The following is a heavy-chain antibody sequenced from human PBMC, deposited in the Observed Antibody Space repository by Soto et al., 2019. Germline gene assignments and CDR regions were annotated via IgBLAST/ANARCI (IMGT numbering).Heavy chain of an antibody. Sequence: GGSLRLSCAGSGFTFRNDWMGWVRQAPGKRPEWVANIKQDGSERYYADSVKGRFTISRDNAKNSLYLQMNSLGADDTAVYYCVRENYFDYWGQGILVTVSS. CDR3: VRENYFDY. CDR1: GFTFRNDW. CDR2: IKQDGSER. V-gene: IGHV3-7*01. J-gene: IGHJ4*02.